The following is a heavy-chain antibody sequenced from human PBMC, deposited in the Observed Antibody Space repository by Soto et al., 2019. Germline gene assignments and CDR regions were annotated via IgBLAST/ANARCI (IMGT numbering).Heavy chain of an antibody. V-gene: IGHV1-2*02. CDR2: MNPNNGAT. CDR1: RYIFTAYF. CDR3: ASHDPGARFDP. Sequence: AAVKVSCKAPRYIFTAYFMHWVLQAPGQGLEWMGWMNPNNGATHYGLSFQGRVTMTRDTSISTAYMELSSLRSDDTAVYYCASHDPGARFDPWGQGTLVTVSS. D-gene: IGHD1-1*01. J-gene: IGHJ5*02.